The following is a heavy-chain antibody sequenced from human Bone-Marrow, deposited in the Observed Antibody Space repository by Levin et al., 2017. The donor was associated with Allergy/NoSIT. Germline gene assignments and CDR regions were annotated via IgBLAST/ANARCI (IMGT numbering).Heavy chain of an antibody. D-gene: IGHD2-21*01. J-gene: IGHJ2*01. Sequence: LSLTCAVSGFSLNSYWMHWVRQTPGKGLVWVSRISSDESTTGYADSVKGRFTISRDNAKSTLYLQMNSLRAEDTAVYYCVRDPGCGGHDWYFDLWGRGTLVTVSS. V-gene: IGHV3-74*01. CDR3: VRDPGCGGHDWYFDL. CDR1: GFSLNSYW. CDR2: ISSDESTT.